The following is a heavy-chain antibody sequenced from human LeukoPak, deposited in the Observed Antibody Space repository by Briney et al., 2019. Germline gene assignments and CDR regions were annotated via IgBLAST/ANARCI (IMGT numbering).Heavy chain of an antibody. V-gene: IGHV4-59*01. D-gene: IGHD4-17*01. J-gene: IGHJ6*03. CDR2: IYYSGST. Sequence: SETLSLTCTVSGGSISSYYWSWIRQPPGKGLEWIGYIYYSGSTSYNPSLKSRVTISVDTSKNQFSLKLSSVTAADTAVYYCARDYYGDYVNQYYYYMDVWGKGTTVTVSS. CDR3: ARDYYGDYVNQYYYYMDV. CDR1: GGSISSYY.